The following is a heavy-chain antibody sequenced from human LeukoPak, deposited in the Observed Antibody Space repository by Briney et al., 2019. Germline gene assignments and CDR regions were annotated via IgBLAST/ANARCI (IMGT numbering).Heavy chain of an antibody. D-gene: IGHD3-10*01. V-gene: IGHV4-34*01. CDR1: GGSFSGYY. Sequence: PSETLSLTCAVYGGSFSGYYWSWIRQPPGKGLEWIGEINHSGSTNYNPSLKSRVTISVDTSKNQFSLKLSSVTAADTAVYYCARIPGFGELLLSWFDPWGQGTLVTVSS. CDR3: ARIPGFGELLLSWFDP. J-gene: IGHJ5*02. CDR2: INHSGST.